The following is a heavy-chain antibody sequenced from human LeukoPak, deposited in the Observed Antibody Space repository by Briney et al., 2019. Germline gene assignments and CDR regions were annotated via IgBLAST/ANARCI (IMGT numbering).Heavy chain of an antibody. Sequence: ASVKVSCTASGYTFTNYGISWVRQAPGQGLEWMGWISAYNGNTNYAQKLQGRVTMTTDTSTSTGYMELRSLRSDDTAVYYCARDLAYNYGDPHYFDYWGQGTLVTVSS. J-gene: IGHJ4*02. CDR2: ISAYNGNT. D-gene: IGHD5-24*01. CDR3: ARDLAYNYGDPHYFDY. CDR1: GYTFTNYG. V-gene: IGHV1-18*01.